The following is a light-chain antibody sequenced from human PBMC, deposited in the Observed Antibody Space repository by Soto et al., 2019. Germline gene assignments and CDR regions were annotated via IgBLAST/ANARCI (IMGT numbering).Light chain of an antibody. CDR3: QQSYSAPLT. J-gene: IGKJ4*01. V-gene: IGKV1-39*01. CDR1: ESISSY. Sequence: DIRMSQSPSSLSASVGDRVTITCRASESISSYLNWYQQKPGKAPKLLINAASSLQSGVPSRFSGSGSGTDFTLTIISLLPEDFATYYCQQSYSAPLTFGGGTKVDIK. CDR2: AAS.